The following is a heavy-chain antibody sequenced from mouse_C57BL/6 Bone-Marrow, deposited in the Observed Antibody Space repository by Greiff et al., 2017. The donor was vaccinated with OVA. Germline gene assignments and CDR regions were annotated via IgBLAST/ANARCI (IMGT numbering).Heavy chain of an antibody. CDR3: ARRGYYGYYFDY. Sequence: EVKLQESGPGLVKPSQSLSLTCSVTGYSITSGYYWNWIRQFPGNKLEWMGYISYDGSNNYNPSLKNRISITRDTSKNQFFLKLNSVTTEDTATYYCARRGYYGYYFDYWGQGTTLTVSS. CDR2: ISYDGSN. D-gene: IGHD1-1*01. V-gene: IGHV3-6*01. CDR1: GYSITSGYY. J-gene: IGHJ2*01.